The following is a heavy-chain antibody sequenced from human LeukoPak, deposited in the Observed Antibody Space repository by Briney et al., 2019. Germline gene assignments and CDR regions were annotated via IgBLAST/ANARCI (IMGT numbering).Heavy chain of an antibody. V-gene: IGHV1-18*01. J-gene: IGHJ4*02. Sequence: GASVKVSCKASGCTFTSYGISWVRQAPGQGLEWMGWISAYNGNTNYAQKLRGRVTMTTDTSTSTAYMELRSLRSDDTAVYYCAMTSGYSSSWSFDYWGQGTLVTVSS. CDR2: ISAYNGNT. D-gene: IGHD6-13*01. CDR3: AMTSGYSSSWSFDY. CDR1: GCTFTSYG.